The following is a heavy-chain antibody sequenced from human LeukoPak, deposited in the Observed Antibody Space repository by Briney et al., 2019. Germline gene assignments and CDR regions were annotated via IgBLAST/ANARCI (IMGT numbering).Heavy chain of an antibody. CDR2: ISGSGDST. D-gene: IGHD4-17*01. Sequence: PGGSLRLPCAASGFTFSSYAMSWVRQAPGKGLEWVSAISGSGDSTYYADSVKGRFTISRDNSKNTLYLQMNSLRAEDTAVYYCAKAVRLRLDAFDIWGQGTMVTVSS. V-gene: IGHV3-23*01. J-gene: IGHJ3*02. CDR3: AKAVRLRLDAFDI. CDR1: GFTFSSYA.